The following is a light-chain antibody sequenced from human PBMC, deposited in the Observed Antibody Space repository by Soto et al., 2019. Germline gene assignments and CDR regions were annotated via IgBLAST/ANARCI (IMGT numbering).Light chain of an antibody. CDR1: QSVSSSY. CDR2: GAS. Sequence: EIVWTQSPGTLSLSPGERATLSCTASQSVSSSYLAWYQHKPGQAPRLLIYGASSRATSIPDRFSGSGSGTDFTLTISRLEPEYFSVYYCQQDGSSPLLSFGGGTKVEIK. V-gene: IGKV3-20*01. CDR3: QQDGSSPLLS. J-gene: IGKJ4*01.